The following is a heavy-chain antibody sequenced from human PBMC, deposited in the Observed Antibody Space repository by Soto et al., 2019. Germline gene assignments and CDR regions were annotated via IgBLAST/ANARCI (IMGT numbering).Heavy chain of an antibody. CDR3: AKPGYAGSYGDSRGRDKYYIDY. CDR1: GFTFSTYA. J-gene: IGHJ4*02. D-gene: IGHD4-17*01. Sequence: EVQLLESGGGLVQPGGSLRLSCATSGFTFSTYAMNWVRQAPGKGLEWVSAISASSSSTYYADSVKGRFTISRDNSKKTLHLQMDSLRADDTAVYYCAKPGYAGSYGDSRGRDKYYIDYWGQGTLVTVSS. CDR2: ISASSSST. V-gene: IGHV3-23*01.